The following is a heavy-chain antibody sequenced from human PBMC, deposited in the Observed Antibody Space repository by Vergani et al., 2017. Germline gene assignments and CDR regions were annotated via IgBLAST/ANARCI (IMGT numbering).Heavy chain of an antibody. CDR2: ISYDGSNK. V-gene: IGHV3-30*18. J-gene: IGHJ4*02. D-gene: IGHD4-17*01. Sequence: VQLLESGGGLVQPGGSLRLSCAASGFTFSSYAMSWVRQAPGKGLEWVAVISYDGSNKYYADSVKGRFTISRDNSKNTLYLQMNSLRAEDTAVYYCAKDRAGGAAYGDYWGQGTLVTVSS. CDR3: AKDRAGGAAYGDY. CDR1: GFTFSSYA.